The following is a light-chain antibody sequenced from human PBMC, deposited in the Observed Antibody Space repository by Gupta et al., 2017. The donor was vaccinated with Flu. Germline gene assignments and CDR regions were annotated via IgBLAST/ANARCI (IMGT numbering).Light chain of an antibody. CDR1: QSVLYSSNNKNY. Sequence: DIVMTQSPDSLAVSLGESATINCKSSQSVLYSSNNKNYLAWYQQKPGQPPKLLIYWASTRESGVPDRFSGSGSGTDFTLTISSLQAEDVAVYYCQQEDSTSYTFGQGTKMDIK. CDR3: QQEDSTSYT. J-gene: IGKJ2*01. CDR2: WAS. V-gene: IGKV4-1*01.